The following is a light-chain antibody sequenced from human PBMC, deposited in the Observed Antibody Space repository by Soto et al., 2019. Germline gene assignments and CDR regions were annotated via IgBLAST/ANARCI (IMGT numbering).Light chain of an antibody. CDR2: DAS. CDR3: QQRSNWRIT. CDR1: EGVSSY. Sequence: ELELTQSTASLSLSQGPRATLSCRASEGVSSYLAWYQQKPGQAPRLLIYDASNRATGIPARFSGSGSGTDFTLTISSLEPEDSAVYYCQQRSNWRITFGGGTKVDIK. V-gene: IGKV3-11*01. J-gene: IGKJ4*02.